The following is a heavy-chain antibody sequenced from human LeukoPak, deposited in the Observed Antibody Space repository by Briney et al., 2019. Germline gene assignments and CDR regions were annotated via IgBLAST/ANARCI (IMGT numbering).Heavy chain of an antibody. Sequence: SETLSLTCIVSGGSISSSGYYWAWIRQPPGKGREWVVSIYYSGTTYYHPSLKGRVTISLDTSRNHFSLKLTSVTAADTAVYFCARHPSGYYDHWGQGTPVTVSS. CDR1: GGSISSSGYY. V-gene: IGHV4-39*01. D-gene: IGHD3-3*01. CDR2: IYYSGTT. CDR3: ARHPSGYYDH. J-gene: IGHJ4*02.